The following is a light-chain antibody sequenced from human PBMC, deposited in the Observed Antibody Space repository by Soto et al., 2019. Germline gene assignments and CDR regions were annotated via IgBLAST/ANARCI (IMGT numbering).Light chain of an antibody. CDR2: GAS. Sequence: DIQMTQSPSSLAASVGDRVTISCRASQIISTYLNWYQQKPGQVPTLLIYGASSLQSGVPSRFSASGSGTDVTLIISSLQREDFATYYCQQSYSTPHTFGQGTKLEIK. CDR3: QQSYSTPHT. CDR1: QIISTY. V-gene: IGKV1-39*01. J-gene: IGKJ2*01.